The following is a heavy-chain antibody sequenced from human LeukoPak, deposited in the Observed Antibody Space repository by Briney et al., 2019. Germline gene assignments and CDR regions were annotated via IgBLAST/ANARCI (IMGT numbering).Heavy chain of an antibody. CDR1: GGSISSYY. CDR3: ASAPRREIVFDY. J-gene: IGHJ4*02. CDR2: IYYSGST. Sequence: SETLSLTCTVSGGSISSYYWSWIRQPPGKGLEWIGYIYYSGSTNYNPSLKSRVTISVDTSKNQFSLKLSSVTAADTAVYYCASAPRREIVFDYGGREPLVPVSS. D-gene: IGHD5-12*01. V-gene: IGHV4-59*01.